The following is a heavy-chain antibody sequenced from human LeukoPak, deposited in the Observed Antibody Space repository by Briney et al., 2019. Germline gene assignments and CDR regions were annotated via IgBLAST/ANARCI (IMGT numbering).Heavy chain of an antibody. D-gene: IGHD2-2*01. V-gene: IGHV1-2*02. CDR3: ARGVVPAAIPGNWFDP. CDR1: GYTFTSYD. CDR2: INPNSGGT. Sequence: ASVKVSCKASGYTFTSYDINCVRQAPGQGLEWMGWINPNSGGTNYAQKFQGRVTMTRDTSISTAYMELSRLRSDDTAVYYCARGVVPAAIPGNWFDPWGQGTLVTVSS. J-gene: IGHJ5*02.